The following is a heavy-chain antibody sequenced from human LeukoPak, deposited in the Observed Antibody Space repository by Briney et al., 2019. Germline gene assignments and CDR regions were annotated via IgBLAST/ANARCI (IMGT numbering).Heavy chain of an antibody. CDR1: GGSFSGYY. CDR2: INHSGST. D-gene: IGHD6-13*01. V-gene: IGHV4-34*01. CDR3: ASCRIAAAGTGYNYGMDV. Sequence: SETLSLTCAVYGGSFSGYYWSWIRQPPGKGLEWIGEINHSGSTNYNPSLKSRVTISVDTSKNQFSLQLNSVTAADTAVYYCASCRIAAAGTGYNYGMDVWGQGTTVTVSS. J-gene: IGHJ6*02.